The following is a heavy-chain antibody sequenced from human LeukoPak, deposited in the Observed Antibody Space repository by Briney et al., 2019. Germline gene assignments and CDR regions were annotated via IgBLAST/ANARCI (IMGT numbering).Heavy chain of an antibody. CDR1: GFTFSSYG. V-gene: IGHV3-30*02. J-gene: IGHJ4*02. D-gene: IGHD2-15*01. CDR2: IRYDGSNK. CDR3: AKDRLGYCSGGSCQGLDY. Sequence: TGGSLRLSCAASGFTFSSYGMHWVRQAPGKGLEWVAFIRYDGSNKYYADSVKGRFTISRDNSKNTLYLQMNSLRAEDTAVYYCAKDRLGYCSGGSCQGLDYWGQGTLVTVSS.